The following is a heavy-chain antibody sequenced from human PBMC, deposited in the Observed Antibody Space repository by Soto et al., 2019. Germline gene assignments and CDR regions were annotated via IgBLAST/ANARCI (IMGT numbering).Heavy chain of an antibody. CDR3: AHMRNDAFDI. Sequence: PGGSLRLSCAASGFTVSSNYMTWVRQAPGKGLEWVSVIYSGGSTFYAGSVKGRVTISRDNSKNTLYLQMSSLRAEDTAVYYCAHMRNDAFDIWGQGTMVTVSS. J-gene: IGHJ3*02. CDR2: IYSGGST. V-gene: IGHV3-53*01. CDR1: GFTVSSNY.